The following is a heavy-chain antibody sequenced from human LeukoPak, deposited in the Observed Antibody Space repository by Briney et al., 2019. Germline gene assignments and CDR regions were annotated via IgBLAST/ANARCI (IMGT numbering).Heavy chain of an antibody. D-gene: IGHD1-14*01. Sequence: GGSLRLSCEDSGFTFSDVWMNWVRQAPGKGLEWVANMNQDGSERHYVDSVKRRFTISRDNAKKSLYLQMNSMSAEDTAVYYCARDRHRNDLEYWGQGTLVTVYS. CDR2: MNQDGSER. V-gene: IGHV3-7*04. J-gene: IGHJ4*02. CDR3: ARDRHRNDLEY. CDR1: GFTFSDVW.